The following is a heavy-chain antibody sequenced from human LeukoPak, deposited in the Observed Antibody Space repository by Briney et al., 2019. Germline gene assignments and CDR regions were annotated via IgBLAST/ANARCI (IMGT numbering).Heavy chain of an antibody. V-gene: IGHV4-61*02. CDR2: IYSSGST. CDR3: ARDLWYYDSSGYYLNWFDP. J-gene: IGHJ5*02. CDR1: GGSISSGSYY. Sequence: SEIPSLTCTVSGGSISSGSYYWSWIRQPAGKGLEWIGRIYSSGSTNYNPSLKSRVTISLDTSKNQFSLKLSSVTAADTAVYYCARDLWYYDSSGYYLNWFDPWGQGTLVTVSS. D-gene: IGHD3-22*01.